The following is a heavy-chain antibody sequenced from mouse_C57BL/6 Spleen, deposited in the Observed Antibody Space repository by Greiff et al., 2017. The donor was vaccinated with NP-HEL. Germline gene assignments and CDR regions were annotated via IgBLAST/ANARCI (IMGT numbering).Heavy chain of an antibody. V-gene: IGHV1-52*01. J-gene: IGHJ1*03. CDR2: IAPSDSET. Sequence: VQLQQSGAELVRPGSSVKLSCKASGYTFTSYWMHWVKQRPIQGLEWIGNIAPSDSETHYNQKFKDKATLTVDKSSSTTYMQLTSLTSEDSAVYYCARGGGSRGYFDDWGTGTTVTVSS. CDR1: GYTFTSYW. D-gene: IGHD1-1*02. CDR3: ARGGGSRGYFDD.